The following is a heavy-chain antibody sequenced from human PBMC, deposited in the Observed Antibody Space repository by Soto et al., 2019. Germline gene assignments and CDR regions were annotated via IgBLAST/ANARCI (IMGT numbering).Heavy chain of an antibody. Sequence: QVQLQQWGAGLLKPSETLSLTCAVYGGSFSGYYWSWIRQPPGKGLEWIGEINHSGSTNYNPSLKSRVTISVDTSKNQFSLKLSSVTAADTAVYYCADLGYCSGGSCYDDAFDIWGQGIMVTVSS. J-gene: IGHJ3*02. CDR2: INHSGST. V-gene: IGHV4-34*01. CDR1: GGSFSGYY. D-gene: IGHD2-15*01. CDR3: ADLGYCSGGSCYDDAFDI.